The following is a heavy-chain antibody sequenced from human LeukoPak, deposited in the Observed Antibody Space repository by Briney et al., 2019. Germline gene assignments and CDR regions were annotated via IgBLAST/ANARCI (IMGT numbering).Heavy chain of an antibody. CDR2: IYHSGST. Sequence: PSQTPSLTCAVSGGSISSGGYSWSWIRQPPGKGLEWIGYIYHSGSTYYNPSLKSRVTISVDRSKNQFSLKLSSVTAADTAVYYCARGKVTRAYFDYWGQGTLVTVSS. CDR3: ARGKVTRAYFDY. V-gene: IGHV4-30-2*01. D-gene: IGHD4-11*01. J-gene: IGHJ4*02. CDR1: GGSISSGGYS.